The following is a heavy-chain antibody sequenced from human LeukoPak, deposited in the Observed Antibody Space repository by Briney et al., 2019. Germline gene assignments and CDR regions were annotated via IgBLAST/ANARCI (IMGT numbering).Heavy chain of an antibody. V-gene: IGHV5-51*01. CDR1: GYSFTSYW. J-gene: IGHJ3*02. Sequence: GESLKISCKGSGYSFTSYWIGWVRQMPGKGLEWMGIIYPGDSDTRYSPSSQGQATISADKSISTAYLQWSSLKASDTAMYYCARMGSLDSSSWFGAFDIWGQGTMVTVSS. CDR2: IYPGDSDT. D-gene: IGHD6-13*01. CDR3: ARMGSLDSSSWFGAFDI.